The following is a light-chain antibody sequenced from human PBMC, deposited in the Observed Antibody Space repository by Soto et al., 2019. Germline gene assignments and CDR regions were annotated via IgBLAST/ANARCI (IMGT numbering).Light chain of an antibody. CDR1: QYISSY. CDR2: AAS. CDR3: QQSYSSPWT. J-gene: IGKJ1*01. Sequence: DIQMTQSPSSLSASVGDRVTITCRASQYISSYLNWYQHKPGKAPKLLIYAASSLQSGVPSSVSGSGSGTDFTLTISSLQTEDFATYYCQQSYSSPWTFGQGTKVEIK. V-gene: IGKV1-39*01.